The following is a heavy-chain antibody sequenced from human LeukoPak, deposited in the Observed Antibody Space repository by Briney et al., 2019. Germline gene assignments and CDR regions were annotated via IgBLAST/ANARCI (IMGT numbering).Heavy chain of an antibody. J-gene: IGHJ6*02. D-gene: IGHD1-26*01. V-gene: IGHV3-7*01. CDR3: ARCIVGGTTHGMDV. CDR2: IKQDGSEK. CDR1: GFTFSSYA. Sequence: PGGSLRLSCAASGFTFSSYAMSWVRQAPGKGLEWVANIKQDGSEKYYVDSVKGRFTISRDNAKNSLYLQMNSLRAEDTAVYYCARCIVGGTTHGMDVWGQGTTVTVSS.